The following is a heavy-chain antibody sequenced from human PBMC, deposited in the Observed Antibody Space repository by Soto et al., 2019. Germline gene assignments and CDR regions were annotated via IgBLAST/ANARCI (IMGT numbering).Heavy chain of an antibody. Sequence: GGSLRLSCAGSGFSISTYGMHWVRQAPGKGLEWVAVMSYSGRTTYYADSAKGRFTISSDRSKYTLFLQLNSLRADDTAVYYCAKDWFGMGRYSTGYADYYGIDVWGQGTTVTVSS. J-gene: IGHJ6*02. CDR1: GFSISTYG. CDR3: AKDWFGMGRYSTGYADYYGIDV. V-gene: IGHV3-30*18. D-gene: IGHD3-22*01. CDR2: MSYSGRTT.